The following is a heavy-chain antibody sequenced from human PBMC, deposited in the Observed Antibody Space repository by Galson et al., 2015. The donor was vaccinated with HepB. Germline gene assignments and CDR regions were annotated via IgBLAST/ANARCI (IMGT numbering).Heavy chain of an antibody. D-gene: IGHD3-10*01. J-gene: IGHJ6*02. Sequence: CAISGDSVSSNSAAWNWIRQSPSRGLEWLGRTYYRSEWYSEYAVSVKSRININPDTSKNQFSLHLNSVTPEDTALYYCARDQGIGCQSMDVWCPGTTDTASS. CDR2: TYYRSEWYS. V-gene: IGHV6-1*01. CDR3: ARDQGIGCQSMDV. CDR1: GDSVSSNSAA.